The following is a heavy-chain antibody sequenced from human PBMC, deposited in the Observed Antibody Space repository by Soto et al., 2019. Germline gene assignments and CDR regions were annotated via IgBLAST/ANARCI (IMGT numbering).Heavy chain of an antibody. Sequence: GGSLRLSCAASGFTFSSYGMHWVRQAPGKGLEWVAVIWYDGSNKYYADSVKGRFTISRDNSKNTLYLQMNSLRADDTAVYYCARGPPYYDFWSGYYFDYWGQGTLVTVSS. V-gene: IGHV3-33*01. J-gene: IGHJ4*02. CDR1: GFTFSSYG. CDR3: ARGPPYYDFWSGYYFDY. CDR2: IWYDGSNK. D-gene: IGHD3-3*01.